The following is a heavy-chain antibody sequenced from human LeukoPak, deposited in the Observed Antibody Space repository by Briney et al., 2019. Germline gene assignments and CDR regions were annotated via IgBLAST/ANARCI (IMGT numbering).Heavy chain of an antibody. Sequence: ASVKVSCKASGYTFTSYYMHWVRQAPGQGLEWMGIINPSGGSTTYAQKFQGRVTMTRDTSTSTVYMELSSLRSEDTAVYYCARPGTTGTTFGAFDIWGQGTMVTVSS. V-gene: IGHV1-46*01. CDR3: ARPGTTGTTFGAFDI. J-gene: IGHJ3*02. CDR2: INPSGGST. CDR1: GYTFTSYY. D-gene: IGHD1-1*01.